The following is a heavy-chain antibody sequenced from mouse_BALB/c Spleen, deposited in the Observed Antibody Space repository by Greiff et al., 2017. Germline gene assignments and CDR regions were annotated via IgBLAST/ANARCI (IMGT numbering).Heavy chain of an antibody. J-gene: IGHJ1*01. CDR1: GFTFSSYG. D-gene: IGHD3-2*02. V-gene: IGHV5-6-3*01. Sequence: EVKLMESGGGLVQPGGSLKLSCAASGFTFSSYGMSWVRQTPDKRLELVATINSNGGSTYYPDSVKVRFTISRDNAKNTLYLQMSSLKSEDTAMYYCARNQECFDVWGEGTTVTVSS. CDR3: ARNQECFDV. CDR2: INSNGGST.